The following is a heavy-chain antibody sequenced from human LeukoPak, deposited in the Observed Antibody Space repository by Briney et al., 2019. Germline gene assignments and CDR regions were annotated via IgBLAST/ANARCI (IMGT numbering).Heavy chain of an antibody. CDR1: GFTFSSYS. D-gene: IGHD1-26*01. CDR2: ISSSSSYI. Sequence: GGAPRLFCAAAGFTFSSYSMNWVRQAPGKGLEGVSSISSSSSYIYYADSVKGRFTISRDNAKNSLYLQMNSLRAEDTAVYYCARYTSNVVGKRHYFDYWGQGTLVTVSS. CDR3: ARYTSNVVGKRHYFDY. V-gene: IGHV3-21*01. J-gene: IGHJ4*02.